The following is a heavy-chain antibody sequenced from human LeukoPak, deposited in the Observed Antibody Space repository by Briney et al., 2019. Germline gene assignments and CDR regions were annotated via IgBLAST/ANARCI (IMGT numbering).Heavy chain of an antibody. CDR2: ISYDGSSK. J-gene: IGHJ4*02. CDR1: GFTFSSYG. D-gene: IGHD3-22*01. CDR3: AKDLGSGYYPDY. V-gene: IGHV3-30*18. Sequence: GGSLRLSCVASGFTFSSYGMHWVRQAPGKGLEWVAVISYDGSSKYYADSVKGRFTISRDNSKNTLYLQMNSLRAEDTAVYYCAKDLGSGYYPDYWGQGTLVTVSS.